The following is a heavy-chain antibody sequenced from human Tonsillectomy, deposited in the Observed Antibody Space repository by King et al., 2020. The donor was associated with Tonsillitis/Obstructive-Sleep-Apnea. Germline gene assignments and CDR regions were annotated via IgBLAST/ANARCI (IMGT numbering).Heavy chain of an antibody. Sequence: QVQLVESGGGVVQPGRSLRLSCAASGFIFNSHGMHWVRQAPGKGLEWVAVIWYDGTNKYYGDSVKGRFTISRDNSENTLYLHMNSLRAEDTAVYYCVRDLNRSGPDYSGQGTLVTVSS. J-gene: IGHJ4*02. CDR3: VRDLNRSGPDY. V-gene: IGHV3-33*01. CDR1: GFIFNSHG. CDR2: IWYDGTNK. D-gene: IGHD6-19*01.